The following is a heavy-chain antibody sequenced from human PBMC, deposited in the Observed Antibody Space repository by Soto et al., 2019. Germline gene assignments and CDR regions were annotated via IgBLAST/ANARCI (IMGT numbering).Heavy chain of an antibody. CDR3: ARGKPYCTNGVCYFRGAFDI. J-gene: IGHJ3*02. Sequence: QVQLVQSGAEVKKPGASVKVSCKASGYTFTSYYMHWVRQAPGQGLEWMGIINPSGGSTSYAQKFQGRVTITRDTSTSTVYMELSSLRSEDTAVYYCARGKPYCTNGVCYFRGAFDIWGQGTMVTVSS. CDR1: GYTFTSYY. CDR2: INPSGGST. D-gene: IGHD2-8*01. V-gene: IGHV1-46*03.